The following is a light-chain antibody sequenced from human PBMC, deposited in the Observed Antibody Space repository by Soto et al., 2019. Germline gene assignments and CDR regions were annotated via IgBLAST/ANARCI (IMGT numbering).Light chain of an antibody. CDR3: NSYTTSSTLPYV. CDR1: SSDVGGYNY. Sequence: QSALPQPASVSGSPGQSITISCTGTSSDVGGYNYVSWYQQHPGKAPKVMIYDVSNRPSGVSNRFSGSKSGNTAFLTISGLQAEDEADYYCNSYTTSSTLPYVFGSGTKLTVL. V-gene: IGLV2-14*03. J-gene: IGLJ1*01. CDR2: DVS.